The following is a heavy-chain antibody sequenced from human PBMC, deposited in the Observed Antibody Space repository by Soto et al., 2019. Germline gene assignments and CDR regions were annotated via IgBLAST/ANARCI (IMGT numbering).Heavy chain of an antibody. J-gene: IGHJ2*01. Sequence: SETLSLTCAVYGGSFSGYYWSWIRQPPGKGLEWIGEINHSGSTNYNPSLKSRVTISVDTSKNQFSLKLSSVTAADTAVYYCARATSGAQYYDFWSGYYSYWYFDLWGRGTLVTVSS. CDR1: GGSFSGYY. CDR2: INHSGST. CDR3: ARATSGAQYYDFWSGYYSYWYFDL. V-gene: IGHV4-34*01. D-gene: IGHD3-3*01.